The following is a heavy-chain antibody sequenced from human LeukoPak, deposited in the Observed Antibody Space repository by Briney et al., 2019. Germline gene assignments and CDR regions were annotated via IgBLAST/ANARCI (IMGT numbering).Heavy chain of an antibody. Sequence: GGSLRLSCAASGFTVSSNYMSWVRQAPGMGLEWVSVIYSGGSTYYADSVKGRFTISRDNSKNTLYLQMNSLRAEDTAVYYCARDYYDSSGYSFFDYWGQGTLVTVSS. CDR1: GFTVSSNY. CDR2: IYSGGST. V-gene: IGHV3-66*02. D-gene: IGHD3-22*01. J-gene: IGHJ4*02. CDR3: ARDYYDSSGYSFFDY.